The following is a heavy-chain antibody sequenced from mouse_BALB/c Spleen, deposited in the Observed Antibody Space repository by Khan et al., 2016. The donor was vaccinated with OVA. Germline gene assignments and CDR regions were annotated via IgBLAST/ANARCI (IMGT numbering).Heavy chain of an antibody. CDR1: GFTFSTYA. V-gene: IGHV5-9-3*01. J-gene: IGHJ3*01. Sequence: EVLLVESGGGLVKPGGSLKLSCAASGFTFSTYAMSWVRQTPEKRLEWVASISSDGDYTYYPDNVTGRFTISRDNAKNTLYLQMGSMRSWDTARYYGSKSPYGNFAYWGQGTLVTVSA. CDR3: SKSPYGNFAY. CDR2: ISSDGDYT. D-gene: IGHD2-1*01.